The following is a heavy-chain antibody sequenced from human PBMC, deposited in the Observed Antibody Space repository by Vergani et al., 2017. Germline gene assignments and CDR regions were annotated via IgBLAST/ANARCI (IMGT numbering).Heavy chain of an antibody. V-gene: IGHV1-69*18. Sequence: QVQLVQSGAEVKKPGSLVKVSCKASGGTFSSYAISWVRQAPGQGLEWMGRIIPIFGTANYAQKFQGRVTITADESTSTAYMELSSLRSEDTAVYYCARDFGGAYCGGDCYHDYWGQGTLVTVSS. CDR3: ARDFGGAYCGGDCYHDY. CDR1: GGTFSSYA. CDR2: IIPIFGTA. J-gene: IGHJ4*02. D-gene: IGHD2-21*02.